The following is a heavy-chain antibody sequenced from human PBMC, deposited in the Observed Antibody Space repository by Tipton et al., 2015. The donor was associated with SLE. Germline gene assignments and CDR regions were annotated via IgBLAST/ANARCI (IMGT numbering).Heavy chain of an antibody. CDR1: GFTFSNYE. J-gene: IGHJ6*02. D-gene: IGHD3/OR15-3a*01. V-gene: IGHV3-48*03. CDR2: ITNSGGST. CDR3: TRDDFWTSYARYGMDV. Sequence: SLRLSCVASGFTFSNYEFNWVRQAPGKGLEWVSYITNSGGSTRYADSVKGRFTISRDNAKNSLYLQMNSLRAEDTALYYCTRDDFWTSYARYGMDVWGQGTTVTVSS.